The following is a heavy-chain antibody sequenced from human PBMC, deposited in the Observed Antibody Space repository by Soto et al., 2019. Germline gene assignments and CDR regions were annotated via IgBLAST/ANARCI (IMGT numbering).Heavy chain of an antibody. J-gene: IGHJ4*02. Sequence: QVQLVQSGAEVRKPGSSVRVSCKASGGSFNRHTISWVRQAPGQGLEWMGGIIPIFGTANHAQKFQGRVTIIADESTSTVYMELSSLRSDDTAIYYCAIPTGLEVTGPDYWGQGTLVTVSS. CDR1: GGSFNRHT. D-gene: IGHD2-21*02. CDR2: IIPIFGTA. CDR3: AIPTGLEVTGPDY. V-gene: IGHV1-69*01.